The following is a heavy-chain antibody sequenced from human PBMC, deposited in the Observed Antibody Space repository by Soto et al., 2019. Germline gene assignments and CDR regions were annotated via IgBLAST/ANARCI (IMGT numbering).Heavy chain of an antibody. CDR2: IYYSGST. CDR3: AISFYDYIWGSIPPPHFDY. J-gene: IGHJ4*02. Sequence: SETLSLTCTVSGGSISSSSYYWGWIRQPPGKGLEWIGSIYYSGSTYYNPSLKRRVTISVDTSKNQFSLKLSSVTAADTAVYFCAISFYDYIWGSIPPPHFDYWGQGTLVTVPS. V-gene: IGHV4-39*01. D-gene: IGHD3-16*01. CDR1: GGSISSSSYY.